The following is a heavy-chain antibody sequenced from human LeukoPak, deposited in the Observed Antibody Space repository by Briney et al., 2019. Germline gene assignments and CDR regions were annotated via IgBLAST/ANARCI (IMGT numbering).Heavy chain of an antibody. CDR2: ISSSSSYI. V-gene: IGHV3-21*01. CDR1: GFTFSSYS. J-gene: IGHJ2*01. Sequence: GGSLRLSCAASGFTFSSYSMNWVRQAPGKGLEWVSSISSSSSYIYYADSVKGRFTISRDNAKNSLYLQMNSLRAEDTAVYYCARDYCSSTSCYPRASYWYFDLWGRGTLVTVSS. D-gene: IGHD2-2*01. CDR3: ARDYCSSTSCYPRASYWYFDL.